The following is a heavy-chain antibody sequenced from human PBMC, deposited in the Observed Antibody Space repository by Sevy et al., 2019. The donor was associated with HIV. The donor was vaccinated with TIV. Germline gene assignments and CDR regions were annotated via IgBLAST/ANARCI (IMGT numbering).Heavy chain of an antibody. CDR3: AREGCTQPHDY. CDR1: GFTFAKYS. CDR2: FSFGCGRI. D-gene: IGHD2-8*01. V-gene: IGHV3-23*01. J-gene: IGHJ4*02. Sequence: GESLKISCAASGFTFAKYSMSWVRQAPGKGLEWVSTFSFGCGRINYADSVKGRFTISSDDSKNTLFLQMNSLGAEDTATYFCAREGCTQPHDYWGQGTLVTVSS.